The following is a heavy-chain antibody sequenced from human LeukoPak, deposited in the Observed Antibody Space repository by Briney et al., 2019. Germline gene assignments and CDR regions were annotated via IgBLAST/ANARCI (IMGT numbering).Heavy chain of an antibody. J-gene: IGHJ3*02. V-gene: IGHV3-23*01. D-gene: IGHD3-22*01. CDR2: ISGSGGST. Sequence: GGSLRLSCAASGFTFSSYAMSWVRQAPGQGLEWVSAISGSGGSTYYADSVKGRFTISRDNSKNTLYLQMNSLRAEDTAVYYCAKDYYDSSGYRDDALDIWGQGTMVTVSS. CDR1: GFTFSSYA. CDR3: AKDYYDSSGYRDDALDI.